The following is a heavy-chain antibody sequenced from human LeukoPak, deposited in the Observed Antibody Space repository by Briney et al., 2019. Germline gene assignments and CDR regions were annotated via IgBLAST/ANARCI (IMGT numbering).Heavy chain of an antibody. CDR3: ARASRLGESSLGY. CDR1: GGSISSGGHY. J-gene: IGHJ4*02. Sequence: SETLSLTCTVSGGSISSGGHYWSWIRQHPGKDLEWIGYIKYSGRTYYNPSLTSRVTISVDTSKTQFSLQLSSVTAADTAVYYCARASRLGESSLGYWGQGTLLTASP. D-gene: IGHD3-16*02. V-gene: IGHV4-31*03. CDR2: IKYSGRT.